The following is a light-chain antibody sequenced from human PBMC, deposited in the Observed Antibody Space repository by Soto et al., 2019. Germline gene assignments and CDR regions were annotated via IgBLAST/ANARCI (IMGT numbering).Light chain of an antibody. CDR1: QTISVW. CDR2: KAS. J-gene: IGKJ2*01. V-gene: IGKV1-5*03. CDR3: QQYDNYSPYT. Sequence: DIQLTQSPSTVSASVGDRVTLTCRASQTISVWLAWYQQKPGKAPELLIYKASSLQTGVPSRFSGSGSGTEFTLTISSLQPDDFATYYCQQYDNYSPYTFGQGTKVEIK.